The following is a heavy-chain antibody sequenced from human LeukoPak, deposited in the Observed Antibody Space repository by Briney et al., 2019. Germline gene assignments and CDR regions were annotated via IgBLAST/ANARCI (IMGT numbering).Heavy chain of an antibody. V-gene: IGHV4-39*01. CDR3: ARHSYFDY. J-gene: IGHJ4*02. CDR1: GVSISSSSYY. CDR2: IYYSGSA. Sequence: PETLSLTCTVSGVSISSSSYYWGWIRQPPGKGLEWIGSIYYSGSAYYNPSLKSRVTISVDTSKNQFSLKLSSVTAADTAVYYCARHSYFDYWGQGTLVTVSS.